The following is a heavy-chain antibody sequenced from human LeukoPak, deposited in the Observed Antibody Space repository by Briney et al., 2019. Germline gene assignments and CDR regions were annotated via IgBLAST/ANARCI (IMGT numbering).Heavy chain of an antibody. D-gene: IGHD6-6*01. CDR2: INSDGSST. Sequence: GGSLRLSCAASGFTFSSYWMHWVRQAPGKGLVWVSHINSDGSSTNYADSVKGRFTISRDNAKNTLYLQMNSLRAEDTAAYYCARTGIAARPTVWFDPWGQGTLVTVSS. V-gene: IGHV3-74*01. CDR3: ARTGIAARPTVWFDP. CDR1: GFTFSSYW. J-gene: IGHJ5*02.